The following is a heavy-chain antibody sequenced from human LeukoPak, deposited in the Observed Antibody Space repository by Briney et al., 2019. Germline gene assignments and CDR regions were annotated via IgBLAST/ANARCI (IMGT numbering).Heavy chain of an antibody. CDR3: ATLLGYCSSTSCHEYFQH. D-gene: IGHD2-2*01. J-gene: IGHJ1*01. CDR1: GGSFSGYY. CDR2: INHSGST. V-gene: IGHV4-34*01. Sequence: SETLSLTCAVYGGSFSGYYWSWIRQSPGKGLEWIGEINHSGSTTYNPSLKSRVTISVDTSKNQFSLKLSSVTAADTAVYYCATLLGYCSSTSCHEYFQHWGQGTLVTVSS.